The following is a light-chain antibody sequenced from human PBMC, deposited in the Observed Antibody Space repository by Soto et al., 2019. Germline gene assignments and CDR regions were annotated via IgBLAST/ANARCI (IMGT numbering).Light chain of an antibody. V-gene: IGKV3-20*01. CDR1: QFLSSTY. J-gene: IGKJ5*01. CDR2: RSS. CDR3: QQYGSLIT. Sequence: IVLTQSPDTLSLSPGETATLSCGPSQFLSSTYLAWYQQKPGQALRLLIYRSSSRATGIPDRFSGTGSGTDFTLTISRLEPEDSAVYYCQQYGSLITFGQGTRLEIK.